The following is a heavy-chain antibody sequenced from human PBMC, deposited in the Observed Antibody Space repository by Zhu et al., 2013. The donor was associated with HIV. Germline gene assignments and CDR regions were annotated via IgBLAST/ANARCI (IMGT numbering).Heavy chain of an antibody. J-gene: IGHJ4*02. CDR2: INPNSGGT. Sequence: VQLVQSGAEVMQPGASVKVSCRAAEYTITANYMHWLRQAPGQGLEWMGWINPNSGGTNFAQKFHGRVTMTRDTSISTAYMELSRLRSDDTAVYYCARGESEQWLAVFDYWGQGTLVTVSS. V-gene: IGHV1-2*02. D-gene: IGHD6-19*01. CDR1: EYTITANY. CDR3: ARGESEQWLAVFDY.